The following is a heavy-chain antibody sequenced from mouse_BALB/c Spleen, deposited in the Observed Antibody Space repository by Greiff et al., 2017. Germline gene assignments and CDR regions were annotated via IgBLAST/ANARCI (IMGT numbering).Heavy chain of an antibody. V-gene: IGHV1S81*02. Sequence: QVQLQQPGAELVKPGASVKLSCKASGYTFTSYWMHWVKQRPGQGLEWIGEINPSNGRTNYNGKFKGKATLTADKSSSTAYMQLSSLTSEDSAVYFCARSLGLRRGAWFAYWGQGTLVTVSA. CDR3: ARSLGLRRGAWFAY. D-gene: IGHD2-2*01. CDR1: GYTFTSYW. J-gene: IGHJ3*01. CDR2: INPSNGRT.